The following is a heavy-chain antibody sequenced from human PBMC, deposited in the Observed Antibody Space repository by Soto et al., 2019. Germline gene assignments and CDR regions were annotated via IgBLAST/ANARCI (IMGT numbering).Heavy chain of an antibody. CDR2: ISYDGSNK. J-gene: IGHJ4*02. CDR1: GFTFSSYA. CDR3: ARAYEGDYFAY. V-gene: IGHV3-30-3*01. D-gene: IGHD3-16*01. Sequence: QVQLVEPGGGVVQPGRSLRLSCAASGFTFSSYAMHWVRQAPGKGLEWVAVISYDGSNKYYADSVKGRFTISRDNSKNTRYLQMNSLRAEDTAGYSCARAYEGDYFAYWGQGTLVTVSS.